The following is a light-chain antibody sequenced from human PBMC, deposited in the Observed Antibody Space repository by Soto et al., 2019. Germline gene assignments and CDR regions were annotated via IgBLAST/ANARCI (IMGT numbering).Light chain of an antibody. V-gene: IGLV2-14*03. CDR3: TSWTTSTNMI. CDR1: SSDIGAYNF. Sequence: QSVLTQPASVSGSPGQSITISCTGTSSDIGAYNFVSWYQQHPGKAPKLMLYDVNIRPSGVSNRFSGSKSGNTASLTISGLQAEEEDDYYCTSWTTSTNMILGGGTKVTVL. CDR2: DVN. J-gene: IGLJ2*01.